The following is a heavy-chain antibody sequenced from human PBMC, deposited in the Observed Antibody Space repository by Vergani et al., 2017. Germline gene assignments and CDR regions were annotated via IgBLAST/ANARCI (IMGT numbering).Heavy chain of an antibody. CDR2: IYWNDDK. V-gene: IGHV2-5*01. D-gene: IGHD4-17*01. J-gene: IGHJ4*02. CDR3: ARRLRGTVTTLVNSFDY. Sequence: QITLKESGPTLVKPTQTLTLTCTFSGFSLSTSGVGVGWIRQPPGKALEWLALIYWNDDKRYSPSLKSSLTITTDTSKNQVVLTMTNMDPVDTATYYCARRLRGTVTTLVNSFDYWGQGTLVTVSS. CDR1: GFSLSTSGVG.